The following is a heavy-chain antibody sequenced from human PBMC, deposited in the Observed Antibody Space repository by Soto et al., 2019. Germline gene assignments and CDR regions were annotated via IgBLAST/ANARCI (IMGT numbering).Heavy chain of an antibody. CDR3: ARDYYDSSGYPVVPLFDY. CDR1: GFTFSSYA. Sequence: HPGGSLRLSCAASGFTFSSYAMHWVRQAPGKGLEWVAVISYDGSNKYYADSVKGRFTISRDNSKNTLYLQMNSLRAEDTAVHYCARDYYDSSGYPVVPLFDYWGQGTLVTVSS. D-gene: IGHD3-22*01. V-gene: IGHV3-30-3*01. J-gene: IGHJ4*02. CDR2: ISYDGSNK.